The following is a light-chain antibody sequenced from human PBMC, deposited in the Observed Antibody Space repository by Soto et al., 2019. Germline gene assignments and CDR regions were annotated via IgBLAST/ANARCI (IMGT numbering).Light chain of an antibody. Sequence: EIELTQSPGTLSLSPGERATLSCKASQSISSTLLAWYQQKTGQAPRLLIYSSSIRATGIPDRFSGSGSGTDFTLTISRLEPEDFAVYYCQQYGSSLITFGQWTRLEIK. J-gene: IGKJ5*01. CDR3: QQYGSSLIT. V-gene: IGKV3-20*01. CDR2: SSS. CDR1: QSISSTL.